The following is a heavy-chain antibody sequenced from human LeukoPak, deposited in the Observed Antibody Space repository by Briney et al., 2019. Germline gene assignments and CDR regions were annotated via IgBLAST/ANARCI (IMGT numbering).Heavy chain of an antibody. J-gene: IGHJ6*03. V-gene: IGHV3-21*06. CDR1: GFSFSTYA. Sequence: GGSLRLSCAASGFSFSTYAMHWVRQAPGKGLEWVSYISSSSSFKKYADSLKGRFTISRDNAKNLLSLQMNSLRAEDTAVYYCAKAERGGSSSQVTYYYYYMDVWGKGTTVTVSS. CDR3: AKAERGGSSSQVTYYYYYMDV. CDR2: ISSSSSFK. D-gene: IGHD6-6*01.